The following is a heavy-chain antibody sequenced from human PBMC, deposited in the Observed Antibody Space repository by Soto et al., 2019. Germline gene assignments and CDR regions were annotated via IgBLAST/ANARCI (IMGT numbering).Heavy chain of an antibody. V-gene: IGHV4-39*01. CDR2: VYYSGRT. Sequence: NPSETLSLTCTISGGAISNSSYYWGWIRQPPGKGLEWIGRVYYSGRTYYNPSLKSRATISVDTSKTQFSMRLTSVTAADAAVYFCARQMRGPIPYFGWLSPLTSWGQGTQVTVSS. CDR1: GGAISNSSYY. CDR3: ARQMRGPIPYFGWLSPLTS. D-gene: IGHD3-9*01. J-gene: IGHJ5*02.